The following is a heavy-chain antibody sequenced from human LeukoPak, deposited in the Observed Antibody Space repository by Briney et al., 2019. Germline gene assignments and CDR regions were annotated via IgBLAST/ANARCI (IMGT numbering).Heavy chain of an antibody. D-gene: IGHD1-26*01. V-gene: IGHV4-61*08. J-gene: IGHJ4*02. CDR2: IYYNGGSGST. Sequence: TSQTLSLTCTVSGGSISSGGYYWSWIRQPPGKGLEWIGYIYYNGGSGSTNYSPSLKSRVTISVDMSKNQFSLKLSSVTAADTAVYYCARRVGVTRFDYWGQGALVTVSS. CDR3: ARRVGVTRFDY. CDR1: GGSISSGGYY.